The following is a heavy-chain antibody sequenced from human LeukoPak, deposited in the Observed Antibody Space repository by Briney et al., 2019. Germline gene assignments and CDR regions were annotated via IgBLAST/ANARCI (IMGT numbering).Heavy chain of an antibody. CDR2: IKQDGSEK. Sequence: GGSLRLSCAASGFTFSSYWMSWVRQAPGKGLEWVANIKQDGSEKYYMDSVKGRFTISRDNAKNSLYLQMNSLRAEDTAVYYCARDYYDYVWGSYRYTFDYWGQGTLVTVSS. J-gene: IGHJ4*02. V-gene: IGHV3-7*01. D-gene: IGHD3-16*02. CDR3: ARDYYDYVWGSYRYTFDY. CDR1: GFTFSSYW.